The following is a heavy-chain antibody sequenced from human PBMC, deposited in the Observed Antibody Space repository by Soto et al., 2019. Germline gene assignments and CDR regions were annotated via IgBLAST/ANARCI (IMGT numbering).Heavy chain of an antibody. Sequence: SETLSLTCAVSGDSVSNDNSYWSGIRQHPGKGLEWIGYIYYSGSTYYNPCLKSRVTISVDTSKNQFSLKLSSVTAADTAVYYCARDLSYYDSSGYYGYAFDIWGQGTMVTVSS. J-gene: IGHJ3*02. CDR1: GDSVSNDNSY. CDR3: ARDLSYYDSSGYYGYAFDI. CDR2: IYYSGST. D-gene: IGHD3-22*01. V-gene: IGHV4-31*11.